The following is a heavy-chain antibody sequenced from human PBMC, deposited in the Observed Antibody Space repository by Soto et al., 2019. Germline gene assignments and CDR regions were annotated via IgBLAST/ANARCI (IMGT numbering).Heavy chain of an antibody. J-gene: IGHJ6*02. D-gene: IGHD3-10*01. CDR2: SIPIFGTA. CDR3: ARGSDYYCSGSFPYGMDV. CDR1: GGTFSSYA. Sequence: QVQLVQSGAEVKKPGSSVKVSCKASGGTFSSYAISWVRQAPGQGLEWMGGSIPIFGTANYAQKFQGRVTITADESTITAYMGLSSLRSEDTAVYYCARGSDYYCSGSFPYGMDVWGQGATGTV. V-gene: IGHV1-69*01.